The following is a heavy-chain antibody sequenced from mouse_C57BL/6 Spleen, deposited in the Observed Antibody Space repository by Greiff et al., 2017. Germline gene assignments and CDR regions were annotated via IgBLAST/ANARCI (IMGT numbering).Heavy chain of an antibody. CDR1: GYAFTNYL. CDR3: AGGNYESFDY. Sequence: VQLQQSGAELVRPGTSVKVSCKASGYAFTNYLIEWVKQRPGQGLEWIGVINPGSGGTNYNEKFKGKATLTAYKSSSTAYMQLSSLTSYDSAVYFCAGGNYESFDYWGQGTTLTVSS. CDR2: INPGSGGT. V-gene: IGHV1-54*01. J-gene: IGHJ2*01. D-gene: IGHD2-4*01.